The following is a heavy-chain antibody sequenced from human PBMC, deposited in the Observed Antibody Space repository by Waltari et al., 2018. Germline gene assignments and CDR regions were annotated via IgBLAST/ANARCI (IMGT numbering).Heavy chain of an antibody. Sequence: EVQLVESGGGCVQPGGSMSPSCAAYESTFSHSWMFWFCQSPGKGLVWVSRISMDGSIVNYADSVKGRFTISRDNAKSTLFLQMNSLRVDDTALYYCVTTGVAGFYWGQGTRVTVSS. CDR1: ESTFSHSW. CDR3: VTTGVAGFY. CDR2: ISMDGSIV. V-gene: IGHV3-74*01. J-gene: IGHJ4*02. D-gene: IGHD6-19*01.